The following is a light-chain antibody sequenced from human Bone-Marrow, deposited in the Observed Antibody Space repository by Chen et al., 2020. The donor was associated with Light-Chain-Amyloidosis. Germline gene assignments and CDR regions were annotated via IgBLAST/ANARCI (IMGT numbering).Light chain of an antibody. V-gene: IGLV3-25*03. CDR2: RDT. CDR3: QSADSSGTYEVI. J-gene: IGLJ2*01. CDR1: ELPTKY. Sequence: SYELPQPPSVSVSPGQTARTTCSGDELPTKYAYWYQQKPGQAPLLVIHRDTERPSGISERFSGSSSGTTATLTISGVQAEDEADYHCQSADSSGTYEVIFGGGTKLTVL.